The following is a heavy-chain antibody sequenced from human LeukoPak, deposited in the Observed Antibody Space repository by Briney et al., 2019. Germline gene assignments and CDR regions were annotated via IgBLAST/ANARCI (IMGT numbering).Heavy chain of an antibody. D-gene: IGHD3-9*01. CDR1: GFAFSSYA. V-gene: IGHV3-23*01. CDR3: AKVRTEYYDILTGYHEGFDY. Sequence: PGGSLRLSCAASGFAFSSYAMSWVRQAPGEGLEWVSAISGSGGSTYYADSVKGRFTISRDNSKNTLYLQMNSLRAEDTAVYYCAKVRTEYYDILTGYHEGFDYWGQGTLVTVSS. CDR2: ISGSGGST. J-gene: IGHJ4*02.